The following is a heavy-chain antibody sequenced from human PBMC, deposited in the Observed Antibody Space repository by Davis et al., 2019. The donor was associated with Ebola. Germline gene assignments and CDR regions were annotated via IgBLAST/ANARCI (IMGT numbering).Heavy chain of an antibody. Sequence: GGSLRLSCAASGFTFSSYSMNWVRQAPGKGLEWVSSISSSSSYIYYADSVKGRFTTSRDNAKNSLYLQMNSLRAEDTAVYYCARGPLRFLEWLLGYYFDYWGQGTLVTVSS. J-gene: IGHJ4*02. CDR2: ISSSSSYI. CDR1: GFTFSSYS. V-gene: IGHV3-21*04. D-gene: IGHD3-3*01. CDR3: ARGPLRFLEWLLGYYFDY.